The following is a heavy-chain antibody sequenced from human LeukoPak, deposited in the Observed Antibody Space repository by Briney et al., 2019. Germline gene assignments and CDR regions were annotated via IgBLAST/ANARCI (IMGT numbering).Heavy chain of an antibody. CDR1: GYTFTGYY. CDR3: ARLPPDFDY. V-gene: IGHV1-2*02. CDR2: LNPNSDDT. J-gene: IGHJ4*02. Sequence: ASVKVSCKASGYTFTGYYMHWVRQAPGQGLEWMGWLNPNSDDTSYAQNFQGRVTMTRDTSTSTAYMELSRLRSDGTAVYYCARLPPDFDYWGQGTLVTVSS.